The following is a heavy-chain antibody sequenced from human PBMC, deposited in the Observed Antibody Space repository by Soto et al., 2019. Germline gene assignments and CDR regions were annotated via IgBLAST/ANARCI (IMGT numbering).Heavy chain of an antibody. CDR3: ARDLNGSGSYYKVYYYGGMDV. CDR1: GGTFSSYA. Sequence: SVKVSCKASGGTFSSYAISWVRPAPGQGLEWMGGIIPIFGTANYAQKFQGRVTITADESTSTAYMELSSLRSEDTAVYYCARDLNGSGSYYKVYYYGGMDVGGQGSTVTVSS. J-gene: IGHJ6*02. D-gene: IGHD3-10*01. CDR2: IIPIFGTA. V-gene: IGHV1-69*01.